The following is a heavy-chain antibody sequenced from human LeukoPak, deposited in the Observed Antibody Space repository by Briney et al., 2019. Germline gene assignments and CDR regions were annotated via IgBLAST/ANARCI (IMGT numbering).Heavy chain of an antibody. CDR1: GFTFSSYA. D-gene: IGHD5-12*01. CDR3: ASPARGYSGYAPDY. J-gene: IGHJ4*02. Sequence: GGSLRLSCAASGFTFSSYAMSWVRQAPGKGLEWVSAISGSGGSTYYADSVKGRFTISRDNSKSTLYLQMNSLRAEDTAVYYCASPARGYSGYAPDYWGQGTLVTVSS. CDR2: ISGSGGST. V-gene: IGHV3-23*01.